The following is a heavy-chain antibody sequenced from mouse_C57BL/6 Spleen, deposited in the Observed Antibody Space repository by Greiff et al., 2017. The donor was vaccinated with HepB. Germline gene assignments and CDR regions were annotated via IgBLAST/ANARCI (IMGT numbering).Heavy chain of an antibody. CDR3: ARDRNDGYYVDYAMDY. Sequence: VQLKESGGGLVKPGGSLKLSCAASGFTFSSYAMSWVRQTPEKRLEWVATISDGGSYTYYPDNVKGRFTISRDNAKNNLYLQMSHLKSEDTAMYYCARDRNDGYYVDYAMDYWGQGTSVTVSS. V-gene: IGHV5-4*01. CDR2: ISDGGSYT. D-gene: IGHD2-3*01. J-gene: IGHJ4*01. CDR1: GFTFSSYA.